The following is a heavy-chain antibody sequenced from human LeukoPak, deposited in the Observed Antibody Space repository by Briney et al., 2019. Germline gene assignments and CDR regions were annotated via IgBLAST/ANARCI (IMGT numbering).Heavy chain of an antibody. V-gene: IGHV4-39*07. CDR1: GDSISSSNYY. Sequence: SETLSLTCTVSGDSISSSNYYWGWIRQPPGKGLERIGCIYYSGTTFYSPSLRSRVPISVDTSKTHFSLKLTSVTAADTAVYYCARGGGIAAAGNRYWGQGTLVTVSS. CDR3: ARGGGIAAAGNRY. J-gene: IGHJ4*02. CDR2: IYYSGTT. D-gene: IGHD6-13*01.